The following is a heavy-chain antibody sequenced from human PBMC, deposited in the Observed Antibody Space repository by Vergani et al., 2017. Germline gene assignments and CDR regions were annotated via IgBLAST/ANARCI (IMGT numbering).Heavy chain of an antibody. Sequence: EVQLVESGGVVVQPGGSLRLSCAASGFTFDDYTMHWVRQAPGKGLEWVSLISWDGGSTYYADSVTGRFTISRDNSKNSLYLQMNSLGTEDTALYYCAKVGLLATDDAFDIWGQGTMVTVSS. J-gene: IGHJ3*02. V-gene: IGHV3-43*01. D-gene: IGHD4/OR15-4a*01. CDR1: GFTFDDYT. CDR2: ISWDGGST. CDR3: AKVGLLATDDAFDI.